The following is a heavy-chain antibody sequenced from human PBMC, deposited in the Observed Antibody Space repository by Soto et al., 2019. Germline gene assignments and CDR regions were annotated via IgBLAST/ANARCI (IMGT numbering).Heavy chain of an antibody. J-gene: IGHJ6*02. V-gene: IGHV3-13*04. CDR2: IGTAGDT. D-gene: IGHD3-9*01. CDR3: ARERYDILTGSMGMDV. CDR1: GFTFSSYD. Sequence: GGSLRLSCAASGFTFSSYDMHWVRQATGKGLEWVSAIGTAGDTYYPGSVKGRFTIPRENAKNSLYLQTNSLRAGDTAVYYCARERYDILTGSMGMDVWGQGTTVTVSS.